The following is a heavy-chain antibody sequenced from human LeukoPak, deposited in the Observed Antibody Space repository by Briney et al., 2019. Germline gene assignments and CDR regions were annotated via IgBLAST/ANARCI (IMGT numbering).Heavy chain of an antibody. D-gene: IGHD3-9*01. V-gene: IGHV4-34*01. Sequence: SETLSLTCAVYGGSFSVYYWSWLRQPPGKGLEWLGEINHSGSTNYNPSLKSRVTISVDTSKNQFSLKLSSVTAADTAVYYCARGLRYFPYWGQGTLVTVSS. J-gene: IGHJ4*02. CDR1: GGSFSVYY. CDR3: ARGLRYFPY. CDR2: INHSGST.